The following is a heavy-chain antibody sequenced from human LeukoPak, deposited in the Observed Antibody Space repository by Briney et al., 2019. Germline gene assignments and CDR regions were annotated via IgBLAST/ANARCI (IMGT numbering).Heavy chain of an antibody. J-gene: IGHJ4*02. CDR2: INPNSGT. CDR1: GYTFTDYN. CDR3: ARNRWMDY. D-gene: IGHD1-1*01. V-gene: IGHV1-2*02. Sequence: ASVKVTCKASGYTFTDYNMHWVRQAPGQGLEWMGWINPNSGTNYAQKFQGRVTMTRDTSISTAYMELTRLTSDDTAVYYCARNRWMDYWGQGTLVTVSS.